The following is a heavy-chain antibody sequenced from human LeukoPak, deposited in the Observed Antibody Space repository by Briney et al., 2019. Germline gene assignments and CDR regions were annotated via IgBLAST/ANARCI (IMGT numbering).Heavy chain of an antibody. CDR2: ISGSGGST. CDR1: GFTFSSYA. V-gene: IGHV3-23*01. CDR3: AKDSSPLFYYGMDV. J-gene: IGHJ6*02. Sequence: PGGSLRLSCAASGFTFSSYAMSWVRQAPGKGLEWVSAISGSGGSTYYADSVKGRFTISRDNSENTLYLQMNSLRAEDTAVYYCAKDSSPLFYYGMDVWGQGTTVTVSS.